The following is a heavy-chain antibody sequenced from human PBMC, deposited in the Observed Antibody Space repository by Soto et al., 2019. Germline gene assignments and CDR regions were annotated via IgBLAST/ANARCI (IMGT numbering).Heavy chain of an antibody. CDR1: GYTFTDYG. CDR3: ARISQSDFWSGYYYFFDY. Sequence: QVHLVQSGAEVEKPGASVKVSCKAPGYTFTDYGFTLLLQAPGHGLRWLGWFTAFIGNTKYAQQFQGRVTMTTDTSTSTAYMELRSLESDDTAVYYCARISQSDFWSGYYYFFDYWGQGTLVTVSS. J-gene: IGHJ4*02. CDR2: FTAFIGNT. V-gene: IGHV1-18*01. D-gene: IGHD3-3*01.